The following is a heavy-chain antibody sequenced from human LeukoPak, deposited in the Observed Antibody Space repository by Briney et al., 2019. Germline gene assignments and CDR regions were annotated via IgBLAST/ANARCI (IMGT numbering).Heavy chain of an antibody. V-gene: IGHV4-59*01. J-gene: IGHJ3*02. Sequence: SETLSLTCTASGGSISSYYWSWIRQPPGKGLEWIGYIYYSGTIKYNPSLKSRVTISVDTSKNQFSLNLSSVTAADTAVYYCARDYAFDIWGQGTMVTVSS. CDR3: ARDYAFDI. CDR1: GGSISSYY. CDR2: IYYSGTI.